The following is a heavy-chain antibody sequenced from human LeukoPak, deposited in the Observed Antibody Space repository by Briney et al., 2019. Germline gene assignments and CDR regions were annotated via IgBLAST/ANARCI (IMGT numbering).Heavy chain of an antibody. CDR1: GGSISSSSYY. CDR3: ARARRGSSSSGDLFDY. D-gene: IGHD6-6*01. J-gene: IGHJ4*02. V-gene: IGHV4-39*07. CDR2: IYYSGST. Sequence: SETLSLTCTASGGSISSSSYYWGWIRQPPGKGLEWIGSIYYSGSTYYNPSLKSRVTISVDTSKNQFSLKLSSVTAADTAVYYCARARRGSSSSGDLFDYWGQGTLATVSS.